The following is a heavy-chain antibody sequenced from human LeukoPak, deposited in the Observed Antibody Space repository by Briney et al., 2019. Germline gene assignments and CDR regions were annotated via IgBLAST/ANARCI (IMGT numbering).Heavy chain of an antibody. CDR1: GFTFSNYW. Sequence: PGGSLRLSCAASGFTFSNYWMHWVRQAPGKGLVWVSRINSDGINTSYADSVKGRFTISRDNAKNTLNLQMNSLRAEDTAVYYCARLKAVAGTAYYFDYWGQGTLVTVSS. D-gene: IGHD6-19*01. CDR2: INSDGINT. J-gene: IGHJ4*02. V-gene: IGHV3-74*01. CDR3: ARLKAVAGTAYYFDY.